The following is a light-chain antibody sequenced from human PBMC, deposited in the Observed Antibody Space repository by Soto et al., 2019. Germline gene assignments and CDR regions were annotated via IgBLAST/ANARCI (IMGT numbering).Light chain of an antibody. V-gene: IGKV3-11*01. CDR2: GAS. CDR3: QQRSDWPFT. CDR1: ESVSSN. J-gene: IGKJ3*01. Sequence: EVVMTQSPATLSVSPGERATLSCRASESVSSNLAWYQQRPGQAPRLVIYGASRRATGISDRFSGSGSGTAFTLTISSLEPEDFAIYYCQQRSDWPFTFGPGTKVDIK.